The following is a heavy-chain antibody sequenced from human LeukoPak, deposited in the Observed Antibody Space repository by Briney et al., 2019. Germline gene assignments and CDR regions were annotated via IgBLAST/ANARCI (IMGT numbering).Heavy chain of an antibody. CDR1: GFTFSSYG. CDR2: ISYDGSNK. V-gene: IGHV3-30*03. Sequence: PGGSLRLSCAASGFTFSSYGMHWVRQAPGKGLEWVAVISYDGSNKYYADSVKGRFTISRDKSKNTLYLQMNSLRAEDTAVYYCARDRSGYWGRGTLVTVSS. J-gene: IGHJ4*02. CDR3: ARDRSGY. D-gene: IGHD2-15*01.